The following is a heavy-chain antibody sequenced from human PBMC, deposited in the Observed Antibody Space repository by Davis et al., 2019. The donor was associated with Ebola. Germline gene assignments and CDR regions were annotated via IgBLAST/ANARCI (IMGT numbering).Heavy chain of an antibody. CDR1: GFTFSSYW. V-gene: IGHV3-15*01. CDR2: IKSKADYGTT. Sequence: GESLKISCAASGFTFSSYWMSWVRQAPGKGLEWLGRIKSKADYGTTDYAAPVTGRFTISRDDSKNTLYLQMDSLKTEDTAVYYCTSRYSSTNDYWGQGTLVTVSS. D-gene: IGHD6-13*01. J-gene: IGHJ4*02. CDR3: TSRYSSTNDY.